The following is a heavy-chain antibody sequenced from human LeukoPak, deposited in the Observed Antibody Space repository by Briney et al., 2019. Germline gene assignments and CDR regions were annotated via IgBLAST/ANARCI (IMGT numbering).Heavy chain of an antibody. CDR3: AKGYHSSGLPTKPIDY. D-gene: IGHD6-25*01. Sequence: PGGSLRLSCAASRFTFNSYGMHWVRQAPGKGLEWVAFVWHDEGNKYYADSVKGRFTISRDNSKNTLYLLMNSLRAEDTAVYYCAKGYHSSGLPTKPIDYWGQGALVTVSS. V-gene: IGHV3-30*02. CDR2: VWHDEGNK. J-gene: IGHJ4*02. CDR1: RFTFNSYG.